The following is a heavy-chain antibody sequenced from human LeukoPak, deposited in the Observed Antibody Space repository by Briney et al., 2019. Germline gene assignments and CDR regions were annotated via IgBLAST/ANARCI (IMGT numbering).Heavy chain of an antibody. CDR3: AREEDYYDSSGYYYSSSRYGAFDI. CDR2: IYYSGST. J-gene: IGHJ3*02. CDR1: GGSISSSSYY. V-gene: IGHV4-39*07. Sequence: SETLSLTCTVSGGSISSSSYYWGWIRQPPGKGLEWIGSIYYSGSTNYNPSLKSRVTISVDTSKNQFSLKLSSVTAADTAVYYCAREEDYYDSSGYYYSSSRYGAFDIWGQGTMVTVSS. D-gene: IGHD3-22*01.